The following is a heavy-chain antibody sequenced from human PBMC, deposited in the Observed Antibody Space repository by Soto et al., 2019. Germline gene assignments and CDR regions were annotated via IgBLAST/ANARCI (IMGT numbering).Heavy chain of an antibody. Sequence: QVQLVESGGGVVKPGGSLRLSCAASGFTFSDYYMSWIRQAPGKGLEWVSYISSSSSYTNYADSVKGRFTISRDNAKNSLYLQMNSLRAEDTAVYYCARDRGYSSSSLSFDYWGQGTLVTVSS. V-gene: IGHV3-11*06. J-gene: IGHJ4*02. CDR3: ARDRGYSSSSLSFDY. CDR1: GFTFSDYY. CDR2: ISSSSSYT. D-gene: IGHD6-6*01.